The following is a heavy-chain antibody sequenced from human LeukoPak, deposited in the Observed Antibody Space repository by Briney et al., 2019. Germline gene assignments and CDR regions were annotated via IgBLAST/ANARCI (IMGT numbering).Heavy chain of an antibody. CDR2: ISSSSSTI. V-gene: IGHV3-48*04. CDR3: ARDWSGNYSGHYFDY. D-gene: IGHD1-26*01. Sequence: GGSLRLSCAAFGFTFSSYSMNWVRQAPGKGLEWVSYISSSSSTIYYPDSVKGRFTISRDNAKNSLYLQMNSLRAGDTAVYYCARDWSGNYSGHYFDYWGQGTLVTVSS. J-gene: IGHJ4*02. CDR1: GFTFSSYS.